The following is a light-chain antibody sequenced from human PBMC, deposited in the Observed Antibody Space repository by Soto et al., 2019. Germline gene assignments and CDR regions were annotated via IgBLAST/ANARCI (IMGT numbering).Light chain of an antibody. V-gene: IGLV1-51*01. CDR1: SSNLGNNY. J-gene: IGLJ3*02. CDR3: AAWDDSLNGWV. CDR2: DNN. Sequence: QSVLTQPPSVSAAPGQTVTISCSGSSSNLGNNYVSWYQQLPGTAPKLLIYDNNKRPSGIPDRFSGSKSGTSATLGITGLQTGDEADYYCAAWDDSLNGWVFGGGTKLTVL.